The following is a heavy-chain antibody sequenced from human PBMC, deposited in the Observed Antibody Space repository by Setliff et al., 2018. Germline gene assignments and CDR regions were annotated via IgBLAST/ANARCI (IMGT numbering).Heavy chain of an antibody. V-gene: IGHV3-49*03. J-gene: IGHJ5*02. CDR3: TRGVREFCSSTSCYVGWLDP. Sequence: LSLTCTVSGASINNHFWSWIRQPPGKGLEWVGFIRSKPYGGTTEYAASVKGRFTISRDDFNSLAYLQMNSLKTDDTAVYYCTRGVREFCSSTSCYVGWLDPWGQGTLVTVSS. CDR2: IRSKPYGGTT. D-gene: IGHD2-2*01. CDR1: GASINNHF.